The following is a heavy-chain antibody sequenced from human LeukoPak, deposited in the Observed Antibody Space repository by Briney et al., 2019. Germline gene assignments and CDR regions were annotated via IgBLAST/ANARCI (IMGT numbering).Heavy chain of an antibody. CDR1: GYTFTDYY. V-gene: IGHV1-2*02. J-gene: IGHJ4*02. Sequence: ASVKVSCKASGYTFTDYYIHWVRQAPGQEFEWMGWITHKSGATKFAQKFQGRVTLTRDTSIRTLYMELSNLISDDTATYYCVSWAGGNSDVASFDYWGQGTLVTVSS. D-gene: IGHD2-21*01. CDR2: ITHKSGAT. CDR3: VSWAGGNSDVASFDY.